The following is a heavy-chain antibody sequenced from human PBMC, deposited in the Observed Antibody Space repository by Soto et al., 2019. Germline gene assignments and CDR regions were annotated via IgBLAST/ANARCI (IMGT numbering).Heavy chain of an antibody. CDR2: IYYSGST. V-gene: IGHV4-59*01. CDR1: GGSISSYY. CDR3: ASLKRAYQDDRASYYFDN. Sequence: PSETLSLTCTVSGGSISSYYWSWIRQPPGKGLEWIGYIYYSGSTIYNPSLKSRVTISVDTSKNQFSLKLTSVTAADTAVYFCASLKRAYQDDRASYYFDNRGQGTLVTLSS. J-gene: IGHJ4*02. D-gene: IGHD3-22*01.